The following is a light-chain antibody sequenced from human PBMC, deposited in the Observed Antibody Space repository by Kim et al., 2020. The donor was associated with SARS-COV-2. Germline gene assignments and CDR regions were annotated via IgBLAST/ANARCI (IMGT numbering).Light chain of an antibody. CDR2: GRN. V-gene: IGLV3-19*01. Sequence: SSELTQDPAVSVALGQTVRITCQGDSLRSSYATWYQQRPGQAPILVIYGRNKRPSRIPDRFSASTSGNTASLTITGAQAEDEADYYCNSRDSSGNHVIFGGGTQLTVL. CDR1: SLRSSY. CDR3: NSRDSSGNHVI. J-gene: IGLJ2*01.